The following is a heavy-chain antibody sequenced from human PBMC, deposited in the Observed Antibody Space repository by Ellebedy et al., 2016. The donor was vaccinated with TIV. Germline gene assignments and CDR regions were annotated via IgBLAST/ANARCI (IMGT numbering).Heavy chain of an antibody. CDR2: MNSNGGNI. V-gene: IGHV3-20*04. J-gene: IGHJ6*02. D-gene: IGHD4-17*01. CDR1: GFIFGDYA. CDR3: ARVYFGDADYFNGMDV. Sequence: GESLKISCAASGFIFGDYAMSWVRQAPGKGLEWVSGMNSNGGNIGYADSVKGRFTISRDNAKNSLHLQMNSLRPEDTALYFCARVYFGDADYFNGMDVWGQGTTVTVSS.